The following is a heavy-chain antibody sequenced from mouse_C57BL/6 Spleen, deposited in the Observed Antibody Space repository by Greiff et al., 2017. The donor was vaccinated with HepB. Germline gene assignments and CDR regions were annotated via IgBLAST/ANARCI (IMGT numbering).Heavy chain of an antibody. CDR1: GYTFTSYW. D-gene: IGHD1-1*01. Sequence: QVQLQQSGAELVKPGASVKLSCKASGYTFTSYWMQWVKQRPGQGLEWIGEIDPSDSYTNYNQKFKGKATLTVDTSSSTAYMQLSSLTSEDSAVYYCARGYGSSYRFAYWGQGTLVTVSA. CDR3: ARGYGSSYRFAY. CDR2: IDPSDSYT. J-gene: IGHJ3*01. V-gene: IGHV1-50*01.